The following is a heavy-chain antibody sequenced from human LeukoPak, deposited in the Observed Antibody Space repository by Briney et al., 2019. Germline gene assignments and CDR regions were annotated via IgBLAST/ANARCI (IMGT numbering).Heavy chain of an antibody. CDR1: GYSISTGYY. CDR2: FYHGGST. D-gene: IGHD1-26*01. Sequence: MSSETLSLTCTVSGYSISTGYYWDWIRQPPGKGLEWIGTFYHGGSTYYNPSLKSRVTFSVDKSKNQFSLNLSSVTAADTAVYYCATKIVGATRRDYWGQGTLVTVSS. CDR3: ATKIVGATRRDY. V-gene: IGHV4-38-2*02. J-gene: IGHJ4*02.